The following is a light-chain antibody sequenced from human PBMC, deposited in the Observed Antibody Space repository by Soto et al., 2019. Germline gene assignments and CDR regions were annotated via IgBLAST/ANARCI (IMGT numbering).Light chain of an antibody. CDR1: GGSIANNY. CDR2: EDN. V-gene: IGLV6-57*01. J-gene: IGLJ3*02. Sequence: NFMLTQPHSVSGSPGKTVTISCTRSGGSIANNYVQWYQQRPGSSPTTVIYEDNERPSGVPARFSGSVDSSSNSAFLTISGLRTEDEADYYCQSYDNSNPWVFGGGTKVTVL. CDR3: QSYDNSNPWV.